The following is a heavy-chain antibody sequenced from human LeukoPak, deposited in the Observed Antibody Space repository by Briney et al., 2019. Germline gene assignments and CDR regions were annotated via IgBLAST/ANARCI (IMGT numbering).Heavy chain of an antibody. CDR3: ATVGCSGGSCYGGAVGRAYYFDY. V-gene: IGHV1-24*01. J-gene: IGHJ4*02. CDR1: GYTLTELS. Sequence: ASVKVSCKVSGYTLTELSMHWVRQAPGKGLEWMGGFEPEVGETIYAQKFQGRVTMTEDTSTDTAYMELSSLRSEDTAVYYCATVGCSGGSCYGGAVGRAYYFDYWGQGTLVTVSS. CDR2: FEPEVGET. D-gene: IGHD2-15*01.